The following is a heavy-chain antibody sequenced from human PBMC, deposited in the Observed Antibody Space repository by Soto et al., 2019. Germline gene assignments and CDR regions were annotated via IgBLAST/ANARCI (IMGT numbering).Heavy chain of an antibody. Sequence: PGGSLRLSCAASGFTFSSYSMNWVRQAPGKGLEWVSYISSSSSTIYYADSVKGRFTISRDNAKNSLYLQMNSLRDEDTAVYYCARDPLRPFTYYYDSRSARDYYYGMDVWGQGTTVTVSS. D-gene: IGHD3-22*01. J-gene: IGHJ6*02. V-gene: IGHV3-48*02. CDR3: ARDPLRPFTYYYDSRSARDYYYGMDV. CDR2: ISSSSSTI. CDR1: GFTFSSYS.